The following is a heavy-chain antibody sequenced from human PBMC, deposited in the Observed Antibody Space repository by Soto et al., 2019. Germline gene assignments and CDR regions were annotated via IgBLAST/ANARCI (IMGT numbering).Heavy chain of an antibody. CDR1: GGSISSYY. J-gene: IGHJ5*02. CDR2: IYYSGST. Sequence: SETLSLTCTVSGGSISSYYWSWIRQPPGKGLEWIGYIYYSGSTNYNPSLKSRVTISVDTSKNQFSLKLSSVTAADTAVYYCAREGELEMGVNNWFAPWGQGTLVTVSS. D-gene: IGHD1-1*01. V-gene: IGHV4-59*01. CDR3: AREGELEMGVNNWFAP.